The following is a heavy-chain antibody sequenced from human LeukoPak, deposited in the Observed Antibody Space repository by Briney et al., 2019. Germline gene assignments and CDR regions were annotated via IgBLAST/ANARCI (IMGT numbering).Heavy chain of an antibody. V-gene: IGHV1-69*05. Sequence: SVKVSCKASGGTFSTYAIGWVRQAPGQGLEWMGGIIPMFGTANYPQKFQGRVTITTDESTSIAYMELSSLRSEDTAVYYCGRVVRYSSSWWGLDYWGQGTLVTVSS. J-gene: IGHJ4*02. CDR2: IIPMFGTA. CDR3: GRVVRYSSSWWGLDY. CDR1: GGTFSTYA. D-gene: IGHD6-13*01.